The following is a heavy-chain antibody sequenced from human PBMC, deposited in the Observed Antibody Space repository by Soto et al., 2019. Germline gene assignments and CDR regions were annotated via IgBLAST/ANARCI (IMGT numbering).Heavy chain of an antibody. D-gene: IGHD2-15*01. CDR3: AIFSPDIVVVVAATHVSFDI. Sequence: SVKVSCKASGGTFSSYAISWVRQAPGQGLEWMGGIIPIFGTANYAQKFQGRVTITADESTSTAYMEMSRLRSEDTAGYYWAIFSPDIVVVVAATHVSFDIWGQGTMVTVPS. V-gene: IGHV1-69*13. CDR2: IIPIFGTA. CDR1: GGTFSSYA. J-gene: IGHJ3*02.